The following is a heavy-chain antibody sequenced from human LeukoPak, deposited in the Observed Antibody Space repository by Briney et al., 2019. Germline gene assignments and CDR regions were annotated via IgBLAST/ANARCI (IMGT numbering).Heavy chain of an antibody. CDR1: GFAFISFC. J-gene: IGHJ4*02. CDR3: ARLDWRGY. Sequence: AGGAPRLSSGAPGFAFISFCRRWGRPGPGRGLEWVSSISGNSADINNADSLKGRFTISRDNAKNSLYLQLNSLTVEDTAVYYCARLDWRGYWGQGTLVTVSS. D-gene: IGHD2-21*01. V-gene: IGHV3-21*01. CDR2: ISGNSADI.